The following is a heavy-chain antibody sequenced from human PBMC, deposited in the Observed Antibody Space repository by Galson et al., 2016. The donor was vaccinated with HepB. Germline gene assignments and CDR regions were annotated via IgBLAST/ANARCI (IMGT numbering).Heavy chain of an antibody. V-gene: IGHV3-23*01. CDR2: ISGGGGST. J-gene: IGHJ5*01. Sequence: SLRLSCAASGFTFKNYAMSWVRQASEKGLEWVSGISGGGGSTYSADAVRGWFTISRDYSRKMLYQEMNSLSAEDTAVYYCVRDNCINAICYTGWCDSWGQGTLVTVSA. D-gene: IGHD2-8*01. CDR1: GFTFKNYA. CDR3: VRDNCINAICYTGWCDS.